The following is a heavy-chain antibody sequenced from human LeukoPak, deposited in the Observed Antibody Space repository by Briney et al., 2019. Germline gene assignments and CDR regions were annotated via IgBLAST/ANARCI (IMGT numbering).Heavy chain of an antibody. D-gene: IGHD2-15*01. CDR2: INHSGST. Sequence: SETLSLTCAVYGGSFSGYYWSWIRQPPGKGLEWIGEINHSGSTNYNPSLKSRVTISVDTSKNQFSLKLSSVTAADTAVYYCARGLVGVVAVIDAFDIWGKGKMVTVSS. CDR3: ARGLVGVVAVIDAFDI. J-gene: IGHJ3*02. V-gene: IGHV4-34*01. CDR1: GGSFSGYY.